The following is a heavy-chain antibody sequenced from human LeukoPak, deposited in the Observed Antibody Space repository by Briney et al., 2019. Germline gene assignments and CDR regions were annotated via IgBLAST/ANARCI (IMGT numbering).Heavy chain of an antibody. V-gene: IGHV3-23*01. CDR2: ISGSGGST. J-gene: IGHJ4*02. CDR1: GFTFSSYA. Sequence: GGSLRLSCAASGFTFSSYAMSWVRQAPGKGLEWVSAISGSGGSTYYADSVKGRFTISRDNSKNTLYLQMNSLRAEDTAVYYCAKDGPMVRGVIWALDYWGQGTLVTVSS. CDR3: AKDGPMVRGVIWALDY. D-gene: IGHD3-10*01.